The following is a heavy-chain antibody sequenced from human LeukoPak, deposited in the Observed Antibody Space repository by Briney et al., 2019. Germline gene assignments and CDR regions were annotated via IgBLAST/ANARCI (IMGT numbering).Heavy chain of an antibody. CDR2: ISSSSSYI. V-gene: IGHV3-21*01. Sequence: GSLRLSCAASGFTFSSYAMHWVRQAPGKGLEWVSSISSSSSYIYYADSVKGRFTISRDNAKNSLYLQMNSLRAEDTAVYYCTIAVAGKAYWGQGTLVTVSS. J-gene: IGHJ4*02. CDR1: GFTFSSYA. CDR3: TIAVAGKAY. D-gene: IGHD6-19*01.